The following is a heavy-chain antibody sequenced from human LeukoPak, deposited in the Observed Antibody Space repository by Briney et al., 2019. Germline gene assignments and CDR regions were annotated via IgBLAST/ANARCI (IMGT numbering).Heavy chain of an antibody. V-gene: IGHV4-39*01. CDR2: IFYTGAT. CDR1: GGSISTTSYY. J-gene: IGHJ4*02. CDR3: ARRPYSGNDYFDS. D-gene: IGHD5-12*01. Sequence: PSETLSLTCTVSGGSISTTSYYWGWIRQPPGKGLEWIGSIFYTGATYYSPSLKSRVTISVDTSRNQFSLRLTSVIAADTAVYYCARRPYSGNDYFDSSGQGTLVTVSS.